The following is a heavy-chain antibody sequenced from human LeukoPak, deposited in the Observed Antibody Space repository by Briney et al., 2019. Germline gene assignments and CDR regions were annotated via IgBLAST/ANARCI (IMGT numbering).Heavy chain of an antibody. CDR2: MNPNSGNT. D-gene: IGHD6-19*01. CDR3: ARDRVGVGSSGWEN. CDR1: GYTFTSYD. J-gene: IGHJ4*02. Sequence: VASVKVSCKASGYTFTSYDINWVRQATGQGLEWMGWMNPNSGNTGYVQKFQGRVTMTRDTSISTAYMELSSLTSEDTAIYYCARDRVGVGSSGWENWGQGTLVTVSS. V-gene: IGHV1-8*01.